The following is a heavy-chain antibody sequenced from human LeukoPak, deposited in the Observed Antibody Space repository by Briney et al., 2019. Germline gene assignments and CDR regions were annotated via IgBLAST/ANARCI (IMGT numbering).Heavy chain of an antibody. CDR1: GFTFTSSA. CDR3: AACSTSCLTYYYYYGMDV. Sequence: SVKVSYKASGFTFTSSAVQWVRQARGQRLEWIGWIVVGSGNTNYAQKFQERVTITRDMSTSTAYMELSSLRSEDTAVYYCAACSTSCLTYYYYYGMDVWGKGTTVTVSS. V-gene: IGHV1-58*01. CDR2: IVVGSGNT. D-gene: IGHD2-2*01. J-gene: IGHJ6*04.